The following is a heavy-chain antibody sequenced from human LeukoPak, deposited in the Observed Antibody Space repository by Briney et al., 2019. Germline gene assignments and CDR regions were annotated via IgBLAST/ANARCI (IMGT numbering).Heavy chain of an antibody. CDR3: AKGYSSGWYDFDS. CDR2: IYSGGST. V-gene: IGHV3-53*01. D-gene: IGHD6-19*01. Sequence: PGGSLRLSCAASGFTVSSNYMTWVRQAPGKGLEWVSVIYSGGSTYYADSVKGRFTISRDNSKNTLYLQMNSLRGDDTAVYYCAKGYSSGWYDFDSWGQGTLVTVAS. J-gene: IGHJ4*02. CDR1: GFTVSSNY.